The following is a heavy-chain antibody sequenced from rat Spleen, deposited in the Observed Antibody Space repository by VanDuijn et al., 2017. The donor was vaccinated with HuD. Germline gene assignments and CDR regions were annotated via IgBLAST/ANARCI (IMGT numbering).Heavy chain of an antibody. CDR3: ARMGNYGGYSEDYFDY. CDR2: INTDGGST. Sequence: EVQLVESGGGLVQPGRSLKLSCIASGFTFNNYWMTWIRQAPGKGLEWVSSINTDGGSTYYPDSVKGRFTISRDNAKSTLYLQMDSLRSEDTATYYCARMGNYGGYSEDYFDYWGQGTLVTVSS. CDR1: GFTFNNYW. D-gene: IGHD1-11*01. J-gene: IGHJ3*01. V-gene: IGHV5-31*01.